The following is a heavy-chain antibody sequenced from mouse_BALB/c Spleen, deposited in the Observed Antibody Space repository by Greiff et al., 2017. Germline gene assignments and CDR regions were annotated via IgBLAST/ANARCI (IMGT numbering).Heavy chain of an antibody. Sequence: EVQLQQTGPELVKPGASVKISCKASGYSFTDYIMLWVKQSHGKSLEWIGNINPYYGSTSYNLKFKGKATLTVDKSSSTAYMQLNSLTSEDSAVYYCAIYYGNYFDYWGQGTTLTVSS. J-gene: IGHJ2*01. D-gene: IGHD2-1*01. V-gene: IGHV1-39*01. CDR3: AIYYGNYFDY. CDR2: INPYYGST. CDR1: GYSFTDYI.